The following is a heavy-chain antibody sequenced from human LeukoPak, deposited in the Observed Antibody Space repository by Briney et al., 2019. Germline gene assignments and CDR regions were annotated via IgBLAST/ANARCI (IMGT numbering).Heavy chain of an antibody. CDR3: AKVRVEAVAGTHFDY. Sequence: PGGSLRLSCAASGFTFSSYAMSWVRQAPGKGLEWVSAISGSGGSTYYADSVKGRFTISRDNSKNTLYLQMNSLRAEDTAVYYCAKVRVEAVAGTHFDYWGQGTLVTVSS. CDR2: ISGSGGST. D-gene: IGHD6-19*01. CDR1: GFTFSSYA. J-gene: IGHJ4*02. V-gene: IGHV3-23*01.